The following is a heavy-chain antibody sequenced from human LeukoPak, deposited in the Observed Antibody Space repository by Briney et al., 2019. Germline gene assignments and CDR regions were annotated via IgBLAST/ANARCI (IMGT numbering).Heavy chain of an antibody. V-gene: IGHV4-59*12. Sequence: SETLSLTCTVSGGSISSYYWSWIRQPPGKGLEWIGYIYYSGSTNYNPSLKSRVTISVDTSKNQFSLKLSSVTAADTAVYYCARPTAHDSSGYHYFDYWGQGTLVTVSS. J-gene: IGHJ4*02. D-gene: IGHD3-22*01. CDR2: IYYSGST. CDR1: GGSISSYY. CDR3: ARPTAHDSSGYHYFDY.